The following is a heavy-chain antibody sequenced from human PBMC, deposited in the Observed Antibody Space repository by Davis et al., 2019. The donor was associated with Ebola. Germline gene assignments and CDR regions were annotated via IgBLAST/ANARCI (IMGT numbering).Heavy chain of an antibody. CDR3: ARFPIVVVPAAIC. CDR2: IYYSGST. CDR1: GGSISSDEYY. D-gene: IGHD2-2*01. J-gene: IGHJ4*02. Sequence: MPSETLSLTCTVSGGSISSDEYYWSWIHQPPGKGLEWIAYIYYSGSTYYNPSLKSRVTTSGDTSKNQLSLKLSSVIAADTAVYYCARFPIVVVPAAICWGQGTLVTVSS. V-gene: IGHV4-30-4*01.